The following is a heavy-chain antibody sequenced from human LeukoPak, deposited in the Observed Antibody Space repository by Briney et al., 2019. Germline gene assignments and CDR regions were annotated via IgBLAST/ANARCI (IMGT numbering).Heavy chain of an antibody. Sequence: GGSLRLSCAASGFTFSSYAMHWVRQAPGKGLEYVSAISSNGGSTYYANSVKGRFTISRDNSKNTLYLQMGSLRAEDMAVYYCASHSSSSGGDDYRGQGTLVTVSS. CDR1: GFTFSSYA. CDR3: ASHSSSSGGDDY. V-gene: IGHV3-64*01. CDR2: ISSNGGST. J-gene: IGHJ4*02. D-gene: IGHD6-6*01.